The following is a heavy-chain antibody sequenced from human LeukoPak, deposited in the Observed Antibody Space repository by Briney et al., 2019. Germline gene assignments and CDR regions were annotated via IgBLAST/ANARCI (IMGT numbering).Heavy chain of an antibody. Sequence: SETLSLTCAVSGYSISSGYYWGWIRQPPGKGLEWIGSIYHSGSTYYNPSLKSRVTISVDTSKDQFSLKLSSVTAADAAVYYCARHVSGDYDFWSGYQRPFDYWGQGTLVTVSS. V-gene: IGHV4-38-2*01. CDR1: GYSISSGYY. D-gene: IGHD3-3*01. CDR3: ARHVSGDYDFWSGYQRPFDY. J-gene: IGHJ4*02. CDR2: IYHSGST.